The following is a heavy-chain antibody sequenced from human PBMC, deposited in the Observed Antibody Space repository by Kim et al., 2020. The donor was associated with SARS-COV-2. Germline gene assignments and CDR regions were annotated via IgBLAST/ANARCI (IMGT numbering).Heavy chain of an antibody. V-gene: IGHV3-23*03. Sequence: VKGRFTISRDNSKNTLYLQMNSLRAEDTAVYYCAKAATYYYDSSGYYDYWGQGTLVTVSS. D-gene: IGHD3-22*01. CDR3: AKAATYYYDSSGYYDY. J-gene: IGHJ4*02.